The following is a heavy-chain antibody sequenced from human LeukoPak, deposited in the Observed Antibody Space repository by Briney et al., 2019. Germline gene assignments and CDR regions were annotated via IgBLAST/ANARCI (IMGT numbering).Heavy chain of an antibody. J-gene: IGHJ4*02. CDR2: IYYSGST. Sequence: SETLSLTCTVSGDSISGSSYYWGWIRQPPGKGLEWIGSIYYSGSTYYNPSLKSRVTISVDTSTNQLSLKLSSVTAADAAVYYCARQRPYDSSGYPVDYWGQGTLVTVSS. V-gene: IGHV4-39*01. CDR1: GDSISGSSYY. CDR3: ARQRPYDSSGYPVDY. D-gene: IGHD3-22*01.